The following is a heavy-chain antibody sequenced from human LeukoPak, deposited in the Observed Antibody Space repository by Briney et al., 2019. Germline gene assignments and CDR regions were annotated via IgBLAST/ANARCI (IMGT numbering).Heavy chain of an antibody. CDR2: IWYDGTNQ. D-gene: IGHD2-21*02. CDR3: ARGLLGVTDTLNLGVDC. V-gene: IGHV3-33*01. CDR1: GFTFNNFG. J-gene: IGHJ4*02. Sequence: GGSLRLSCAASGFTFNNFGMHWVRQAPGKGLEWVASIWYDGTNQYYANSVKGRFTISRDNSKNTLYLQMKSLRAEDTAVYYCARGLLGVTDTLNLGVDCWGQGSLVSV.